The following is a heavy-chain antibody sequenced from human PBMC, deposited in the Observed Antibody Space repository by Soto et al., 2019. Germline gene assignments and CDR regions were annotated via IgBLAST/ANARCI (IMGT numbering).Heavy chain of an antibody. J-gene: IGHJ6*03. CDR2: INPSGGST. Sequence: ASVKVSCKASGYTFTSYYMHWVRQAPGQGLEWMGIINPSGGSTSYAQKFQGRVTMTRDTSTSTVYMELSSLRSEDTAVYYCAIGVRYDDIVVVPADDMDVWGKGTTVPVSS. V-gene: IGHV1-46*01. CDR3: AIGVRYDDIVVVPADDMDV. D-gene: IGHD2-2*01. CDR1: GYTFTSYY.